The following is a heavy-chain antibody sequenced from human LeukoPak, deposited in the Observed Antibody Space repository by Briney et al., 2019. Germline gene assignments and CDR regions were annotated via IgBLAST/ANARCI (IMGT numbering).Heavy chain of an antibody. D-gene: IGHD4-11*01. V-gene: IGHV3-7*01. CDR1: GLTHSSYW. CDR3: ARGLTSIDY. Sequence: GGSLRLSCAASGLTHSSYWMTLVRQAAGKGLEWVANIKRDGGEKYYVDSVKGRFTISRDNAKNSLCLQMNSLRDEDTAVYYCARGLTSIDYWGQGTLVTVSS. J-gene: IGHJ4*02. CDR2: IKRDGGEK.